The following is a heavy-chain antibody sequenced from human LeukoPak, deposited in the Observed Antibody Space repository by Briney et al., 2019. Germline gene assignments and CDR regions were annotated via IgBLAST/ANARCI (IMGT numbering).Heavy chain of an antibody. CDR3: ARSARGMITFGGVIVNYYYYYMDV. V-gene: IGHV1-24*01. CDR1: GYTLTELS. Sequence: GASVKVSCKVSGYTLTELSMHWVRQAPGKGLEWMGGFDPEDGETIFAQKFQGRVTMTEDTSTDTAYMELSSLRSEDTAVYYCARSARGMITFGGVIVNYYYYYMDVWGKGTTVTVSS. CDR2: FDPEDGET. J-gene: IGHJ6*03. D-gene: IGHD3-16*02.